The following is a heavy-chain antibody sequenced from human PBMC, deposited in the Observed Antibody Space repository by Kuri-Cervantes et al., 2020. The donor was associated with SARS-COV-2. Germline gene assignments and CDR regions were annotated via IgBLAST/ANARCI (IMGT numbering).Heavy chain of an antibody. D-gene: IGHD3-9*01. V-gene: IGHV3-48*01. Sequence: GESLKISCAASGFTFSSYSMNWVRQAPGKGLEWVSYISSSSSTIYYADSVKGRFTISRDNAKNSLYLQMNSLRAEDTAVYYCARDMRAYYDILTGYSPLLYWGQGTLVTVSS. J-gene: IGHJ4*02. CDR3: ARDMRAYYDILTGYSPLLY. CDR2: ISSSSSTI. CDR1: GFTFSSYS.